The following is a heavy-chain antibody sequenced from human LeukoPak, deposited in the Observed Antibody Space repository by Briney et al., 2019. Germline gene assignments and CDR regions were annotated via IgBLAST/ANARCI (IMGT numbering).Heavy chain of an antibody. V-gene: IGHV1-46*01. CDR3: ASELPGSYSLDY. D-gene: IGHD6-13*01. J-gene: IGHJ4*02. Sequence: ASVKVSCKASGYTFTSYYMHWVRQAPGQGLEWMGIINPSGGSTSYAQKFQVRVTMTRDMSTSTVYMELSSLRSEDTAVYYCASELPGSYSLDYWGQGTLVTVSS. CDR1: GYTFTSYY. CDR2: INPSGGST.